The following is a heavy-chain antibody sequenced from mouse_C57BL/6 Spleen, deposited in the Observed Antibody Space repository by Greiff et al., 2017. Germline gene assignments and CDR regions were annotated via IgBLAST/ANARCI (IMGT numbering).Heavy chain of an antibody. CDR3: EKYGNYALDY. V-gene: IGHV1-20*01. Sequence: EVQLQQSGPELVKPGDSVKISCTASGYSFTGYSMNWVMQSHGKSLEWIGSINPYNGDTFYNQKFKGKATLTVDKSSSTAHMQLRRLTSEDSAGYYCEKYGNYALDYWGQGTSVTVSS. J-gene: IGHJ4*01. D-gene: IGHD2-1*01. CDR2: INPYNGDT. CDR1: GYSFTGYS.